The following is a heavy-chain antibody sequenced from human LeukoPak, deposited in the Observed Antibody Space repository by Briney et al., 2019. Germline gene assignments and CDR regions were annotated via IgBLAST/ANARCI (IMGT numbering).Heavy chain of an antibody. Sequence: SETLSLTCTVSGGSISSYYWSCIRQPPGKGLEWIGYIYYSGSTNYNPSLKSRVTISVDTSKNQFSLKLSSVTAADTAVYYCARTTGTTEIDYWGQGTLVTVSS. V-gene: IGHV4-59*08. J-gene: IGHJ4*02. CDR1: GGSISSYY. D-gene: IGHD1-1*01. CDR3: ARTTGTTEIDY. CDR2: IYYSGST.